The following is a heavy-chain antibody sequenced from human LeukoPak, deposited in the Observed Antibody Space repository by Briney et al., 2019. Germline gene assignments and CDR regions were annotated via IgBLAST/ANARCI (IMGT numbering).Heavy chain of an antibody. V-gene: IGHV1-18*01. J-gene: IGHJ1*01. CDR1: GYTFTTYS. D-gene: IGHD2-2*01. Sequence: ASVKVSCKASGYTFTTYSLAWVRQAPGQSLEWMGWISVNNGGTNYAQSFQDRVTLTRDTSTNTAYLELRSLRSDDTAIIYCATATQPRGYFLHWGQGTLVTVAS. CDR3: ATATQPRGYFLH. CDR2: ISVNNGGT.